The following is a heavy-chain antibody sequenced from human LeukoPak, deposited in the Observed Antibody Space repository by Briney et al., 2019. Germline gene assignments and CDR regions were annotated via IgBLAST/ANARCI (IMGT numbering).Heavy chain of an antibody. D-gene: IGHD3-22*01. CDR2: ISGSGGST. Sequence: GGSLRLSCAASGFTFSSYAMSWVRQAPGKGLEWVSAISGSGGSTYYADSVKGQFTISRDNSKNTLYLQMNSLRAEDTAVYYCATPPDYDSSGYYLFDYWGQGTLVTVSS. CDR1: GFTFSSYA. CDR3: ATPPDYDSSGYYLFDY. V-gene: IGHV3-23*01. J-gene: IGHJ4*02.